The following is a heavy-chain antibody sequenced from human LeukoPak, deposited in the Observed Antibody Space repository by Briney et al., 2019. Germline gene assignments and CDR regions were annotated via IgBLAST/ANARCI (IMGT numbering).Heavy chain of an antibody. Sequence: GGSLRLSCAASGFNFSTYTMNWVRQAPGKGLEWVSGINWNGGSTGYADSVKGRFTISRDNAKNSLYLQMNSLRAEDTALYYCATAEAGKRGVDYWGQGTLVTVSS. CDR3: ATAEAGKRGVDY. CDR2: INWNGGST. D-gene: IGHD6-19*01. V-gene: IGHV3-20*04. J-gene: IGHJ4*02. CDR1: GFNFSTYT.